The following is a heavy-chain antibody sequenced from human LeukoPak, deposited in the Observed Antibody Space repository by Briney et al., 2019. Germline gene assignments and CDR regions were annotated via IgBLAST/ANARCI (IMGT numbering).Heavy chain of an antibody. D-gene: IGHD7-27*01. CDR1: GFTFSNYG. J-gene: IGHJ4*02. CDR3: GQDWAWGAFGY. V-gene: IGHV3-23*01. Sequence: GGSLGLSCAASGFTFSNYGMNWVRQAPGKGLEWVSGITPDAGRTYYADSVKGRFTIYRDNSKNTVYLQMNSLGAEDRAVDYCGQDWAWGAFGYWGQGTLVTVSS. CDR2: ITPDAGRT.